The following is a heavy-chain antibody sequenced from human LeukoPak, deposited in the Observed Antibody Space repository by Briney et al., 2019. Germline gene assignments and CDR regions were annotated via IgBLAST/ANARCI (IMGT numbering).Heavy chain of an antibody. J-gene: IGHJ6*02. CDR3: ARASGPAAMSGADYYYGMDV. D-gene: IGHD2-2*01. CDR2: IYYSGST. Sequence: PSETLSLTCTVSGGSISSYYWSWIRQPPGKGLEWIGYIYYSGSTNYNPSLKSRVTISVDASKKQFSLKLSSVTAADTAVYYCARASGPAAMSGADYYYGMDVWGQGTTVTVSS. CDR1: GGSISSYY. V-gene: IGHV4-59*01.